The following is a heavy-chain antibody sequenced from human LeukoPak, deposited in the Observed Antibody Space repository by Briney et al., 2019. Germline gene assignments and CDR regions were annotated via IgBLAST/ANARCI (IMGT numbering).Heavy chain of an antibody. CDR3: VSFYETY. V-gene: IGHV3-74*01. D-gene: IGHD2/OR15-2a*01. CDR1: GNYW. J-gene: IGHJ4*02. Sequence: GGSLRLSCAASGNYWMHWIRQAPGKGLVWVSHINSDGSWTSYADSVKGRFTISKDNAKNTVYLQMNSLRAEDTAVYYCVSFYETYWGRGTLVTVSS. CDR2: INSDGSWT.